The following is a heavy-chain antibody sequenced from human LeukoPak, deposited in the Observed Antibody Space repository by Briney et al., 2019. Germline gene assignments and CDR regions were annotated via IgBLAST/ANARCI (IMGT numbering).Heavy chain of an antibody. CDR2: VNPNSGNT. CDR3: ARGGRYSYGYDY. V-gene: IGHV1-8*01. CDR1: GYTFTSYD. D-gene: IGHD5-18*01. Sequence: ASVKVSCKASGYTFTSYDINWVRQATGQGLEWMGWVNPNSGNTGYAQKFQGGVTMTRNTSISTAYMELSSLRSEDTAVYYCARGGRYSYGYDYWGQGTLVTVSS. J-gene: IGHJ4*02.